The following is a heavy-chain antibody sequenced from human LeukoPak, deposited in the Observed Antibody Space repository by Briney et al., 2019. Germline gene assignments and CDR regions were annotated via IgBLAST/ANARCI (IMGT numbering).Heavy chain of an antibody. CDR3: PTDTLVRAAEEDPLPLRYLYFYL. Sequence: PETPSHTRNDSGGSLSSYYGSLIPQPARERPEWIGRLLTSGLTNYNPSLKSRVTLSVDTSKNQYSLHLISVTAAHTPGYYCPTDTLVRAAEEDPLPLRYLYFYLWGRRTLVTVSS. CDR1: GGSLSSYY. D-gene: IGHD2-8*02. V-gene: IGHV4-4*07. J-gene: IGHJ2*01. CDR2: LLTSGLT.